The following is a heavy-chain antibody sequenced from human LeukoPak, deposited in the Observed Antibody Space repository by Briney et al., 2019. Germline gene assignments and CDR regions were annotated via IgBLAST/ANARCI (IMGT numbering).Heavy chain of an antibody. V-gene: IGHV4-34*01. D-gene: IGHD3-9*01. CDR2: VNHSGST. J-gene: IGHJ5*02. CDR1: GGSFSGYY. CDR3: ARVPILTTQNWFDH. Sequence: SETLSLTCAVYGGSFSGYYWSWIRQPPGKGLEWIGEVNHSGSTNYNPSLKSRVTISVDTSKNQFSLKLSSVTAADTAVYYCARVPILTTQNWFDHWGQGTLDTVSS.